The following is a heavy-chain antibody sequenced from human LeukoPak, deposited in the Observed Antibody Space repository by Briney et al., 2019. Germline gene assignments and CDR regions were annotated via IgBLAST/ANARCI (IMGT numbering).Heavy chain of an antibody. CDR3: ARSRITTIPNFDY. CDR2: INPNSGAT. CDR1: RYTFTGYY. D-gene: IGHD3-22*01. Sequence: ASVKVSCKASRYTFTGYYLHWVRQAPGQGLEWVGWINPNSGATNNAQSFQGRVTVSRDTSISTAYMELSKVTSDDTGVYYCARSRITTIPNFDYWGQGALVTVSS. V-gene: IGHV1-2*02. J-gene: IGHJ4*02.